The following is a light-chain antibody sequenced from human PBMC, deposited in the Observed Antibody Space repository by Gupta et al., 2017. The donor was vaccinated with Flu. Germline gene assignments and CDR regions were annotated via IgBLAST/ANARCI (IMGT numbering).Light chain of an antibody. V-gene: IGLV2-14*03. CDR3: SSYTTTKTII. CDR1: ISDIGTYDY. CDR2: EIK. Sequence: ASVSGSPGQSITISCTGSISDIGTYDYVSWYQKHPDKSPTIIIFEIKNRPSGASDRFSGSKSGDTASLTISGLQAEDEADYYCSSYTTTKTIIFGGGTRLTVL. J-gene: IGLJ2*01.